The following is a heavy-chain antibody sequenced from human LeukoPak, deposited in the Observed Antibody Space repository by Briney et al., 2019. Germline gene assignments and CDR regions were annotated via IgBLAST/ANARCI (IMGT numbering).Heavy chain of an antibody. D-gene: IGHD3-3*02. V-gene: IGHV4-34*01. CDR1: GGSIYGHY. J-gene: IGHJ2*01. CDR3: ARAPPSAFFTRNWYFDL. CDR2: ISPSGST. Sequence: SETLSLTCGVDGGSIYGHYWNWIRQPPGKGLEWIGEISPSGSTTYNPSLGSRFTISVDTSKNHFSLDLNSVTAADTALYYRARAPPSAFFTRNWYFDLWGLGTLVTVSS.